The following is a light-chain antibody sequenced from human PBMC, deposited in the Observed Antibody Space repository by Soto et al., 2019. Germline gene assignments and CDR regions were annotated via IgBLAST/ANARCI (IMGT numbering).Light chain of an antibody. V-gene: IGLV2-14*01. CDR3: SSYTSSSTL. CDR1: SSDVGSYNY. Sequence: QSVLTQPASVSGSPGQSITISCTGTSSDVGSYNYVSWYQQHPGKAPKLMIYEVSDRPSGISSRFSGSKSGNTASLTISGLRTEDEADYYCSSYTSSSTLFGTGTRSPS. CDR2: EVS. J-gene: IGLJ1*01.